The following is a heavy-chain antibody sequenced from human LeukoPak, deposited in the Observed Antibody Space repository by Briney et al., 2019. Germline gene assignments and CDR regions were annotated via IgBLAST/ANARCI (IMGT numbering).Heavy chain of an antibody. V-gene: IGHV3-23*01. Sequence: GFLLLSCAASGFSFSSSAMSWGRPGPGKGLGWVSTISGSGGRTYYAAAVKGRFIISRDNSKITLYLQMNTLRAEDTAVYYCAKGYSSGESYVNNWFDPWGQGTLVTVSS. J-gene: IGHJ5*02. CDR1: GFSFSSSA. D-gene: IGHD6-19*01. CDR3: AKGYSSGESYVNNWFDP. CDR2: ISGSGGRT.